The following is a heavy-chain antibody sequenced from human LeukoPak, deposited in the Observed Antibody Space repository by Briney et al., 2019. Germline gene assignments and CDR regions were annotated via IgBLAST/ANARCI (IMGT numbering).Heavy chain of an antibody. J-gene: IGHJ4*02. CDR2: IYYIGSP. D-gene: IGHD4-23*01. Sequence: PSETLSLTCTVSGGAINSYHWTWIRQPPGKGLEWIASIYYIGSPKYNPSLESRVTISVDTSKNQFSLKVNSLTAADTAVYYCARDRVVTPCYFDYWGQGTLVTVSS. CDR3: ARDRVVTPCYFDY. CDR1: GGAINSYH. V-gene: IGHV4-59*12.